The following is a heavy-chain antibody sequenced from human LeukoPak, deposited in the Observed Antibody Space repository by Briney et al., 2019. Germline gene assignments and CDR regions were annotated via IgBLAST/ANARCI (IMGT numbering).Heavy chain of an antibody. Sequence: SETLSLTCAVYGGSFSGYYWGWIRQPPGKGLEWIGSIHYSGNTYYNPSLKSRITISVDTSKNQFSLKLRSVTAADTAVYYCARDKNDYVDYWGQGTLVTVSS. CDR3: ARDKNDYVDY. J-gene: IGHJ4*02. CDR2: IHYSGNT. CDR1: GGSFSGYY. V-gene: IGHV4-34*01.